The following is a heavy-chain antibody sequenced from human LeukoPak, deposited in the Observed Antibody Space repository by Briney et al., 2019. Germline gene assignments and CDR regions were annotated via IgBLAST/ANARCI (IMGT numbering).Heavy chain of an antibody. CDR1: GFTFSSYG. CDR2: IWYDGSNR. CDR3: ARDLSDSSGYIFDY. Sequence: GGSLRLSCAASGFTFSSYGMHWVRQAPGKGLEWVAVIWYDGSNRYYADSVKGRFTISRDNSKNTLYLQMNSLRAEDTAVYYCARDLSDSSGYIFDYWGQGTLVTVSS. D-gene: IGHD3-22*01. J-gene: IGHJ4*02. V-gene: IGHV3-33*01.